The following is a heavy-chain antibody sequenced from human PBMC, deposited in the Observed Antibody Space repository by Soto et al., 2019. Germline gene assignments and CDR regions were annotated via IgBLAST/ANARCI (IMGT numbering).Heavy chain of an antibody. CDR1: GFTFSNAW. D-gene: IGHD2-2*01. Sequence: GSLRLSCAASGFTFSNAWMSWVRQAPGKGLEWVGRIKSKTDGGTTDYAAPVKGRFTISRDDSKNTLYLQMNSLKTEDTAVYYCTTAYCSSTSCYLFDYWGQGTLVTSPQ. CDR3: TTAYCSSTSCYLFDY. J-gene: IGHJ4*02. V-gene: IGHV3-15*01. CDR2: IKSKTDGGTT.